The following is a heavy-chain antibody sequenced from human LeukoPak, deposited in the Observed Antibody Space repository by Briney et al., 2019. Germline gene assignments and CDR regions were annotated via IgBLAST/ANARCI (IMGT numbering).Heavy chain of an antibody. CDR1: GFTFSSYG. CDR2: IRYDGSNK. CDR3: AKETGGRQGLDY. D-gene: IGHD3-10*01. J-gene: IGHJ4*02. V-gene: IGHV3-30*02. Sequence: GGSLRLSCAASGFTFSSYGMHWVRQAPGKGLEWVAFIRYDGSNKYYADSVKGRFTISRDNSKNTLHLQMNSLRAEDTAVYYCAKETGGRQGLDYWGQGTLVTVSS.